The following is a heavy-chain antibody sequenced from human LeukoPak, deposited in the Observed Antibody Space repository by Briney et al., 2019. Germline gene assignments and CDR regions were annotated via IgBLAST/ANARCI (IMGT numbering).Heavy chain of an antibody. D-gene: IGHD2-2*01. CDR1: GGTFSSYA. Sequence: SVKVSCKASGGTFSSYAISWVRQAPGQGLEWMGGIIPIFGTANYAQKFQGRVTITADESTSTAYMELSSLRSEDTAVYYCTRDCSSTSCYLYWGQGTLVTVSS. CDR3: TRDCSSTSCYLY. V-gene: IGHV1-69*13. J-gene: IGHJ4*02. CDR2: IIPIFGTA.